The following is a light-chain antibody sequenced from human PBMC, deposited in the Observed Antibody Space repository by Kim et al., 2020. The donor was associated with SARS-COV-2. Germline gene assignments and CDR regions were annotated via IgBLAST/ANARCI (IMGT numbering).Light chain of an antibody. CDR3: QQRTNSYT. Sequence: LSLAPGERPTLSCRASQSVSSQLAWYQQRPGQAPRLLIYDASNRATGIPARFSGSGSVTDFTLTISSREPEDFAVYYCQQRTNSYTFGQGTKLEI. CDR2: DAS. J-gene: IGKJ2*01. V-gene: IGKV3-11*01. CDR1: QSVSSQ.